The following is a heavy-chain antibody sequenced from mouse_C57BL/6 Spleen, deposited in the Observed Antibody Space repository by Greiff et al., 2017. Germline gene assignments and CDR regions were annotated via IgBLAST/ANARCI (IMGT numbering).Heavy chain of an antibody. Sequence: QVQLLQPGAELVMPGASVKLSCKASGYTFTSYWMHWVKQRPGQGLEWIGEIDPSDSYPNYHHKFKGKFTLTVDKSTSTHYMQLSRLTSEDSAVFYCAKEDYGSSGWYFDVWGTGTTVTVSS. CDR2: IDPSDSYP. CDR1: GYTFTSYW. D-gene: IGHD1-1*01. CDR3: AKEDYGSSGWYFDV. V-gene: IGHV1-69*01. J-gene: IGHJ1*03.